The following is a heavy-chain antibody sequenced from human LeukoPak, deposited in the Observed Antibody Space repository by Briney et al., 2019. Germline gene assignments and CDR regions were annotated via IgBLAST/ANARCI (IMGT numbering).Heavy chain of an antibody. CDR2: IIPSDGFT. D-gene: IGHD3-22*01. Sequence: ASVKVSCKASGYTFTNYYIHWVRQAPGQGLEWMGMIIPSDGFTTYAQKFQGRVTMTRDMSTSTVYMELSSLRSEDTAVYYCARAHAASSYSSGYYPDAFDIWGQGTMVTVSS. V-gene: IGHV1-46*01. CDR3: ARAHAASSYSSGYYPDAFDI. CDR1: GYTFTNYY. J-gene: IGHJ3*02.